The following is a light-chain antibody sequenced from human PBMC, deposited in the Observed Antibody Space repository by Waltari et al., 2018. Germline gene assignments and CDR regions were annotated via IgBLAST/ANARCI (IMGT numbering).Light chain of an antibody. Sequence: DIVMTQTPLSLSVTPGQPASISCKSSQSLVYSDGKTYLYWFLQKPGQSPQFLIHEVSSLLSGVPDRFSGSGSGTDFTLKISRVEAEDVGIYYCMQGIHLPLTFGGGTKVEI. J-gene: IGKJ4*01. V-gene: IGKV2-29*02. CDR3: MQGIHLPLT. CDR1: QSLVYSDGKTY. CDR2: EVS.